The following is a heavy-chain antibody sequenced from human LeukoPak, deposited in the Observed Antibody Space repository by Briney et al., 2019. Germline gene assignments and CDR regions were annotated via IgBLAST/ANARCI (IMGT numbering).Heavy chain of an antibody. V-gene: IGHV3-21*01. CDR3: ASLAWDYYDSRGPGAFDI. J-gene: IGHJ3*02. D-gene: IGHD3-22*01. Sequence: PGGSLRLSCAASGFTFSSYSMNWVRQAPGKGLEWVSSISSSSSYIYYADSVKGRFTISRDNAKNSLYLQMNSLRAEDTAVYYCASLAWDYYDSRGPGAFDIWGQGTMVTVSS. CDR1: GFTFSSYS. CDR2: ISSSSSYI.